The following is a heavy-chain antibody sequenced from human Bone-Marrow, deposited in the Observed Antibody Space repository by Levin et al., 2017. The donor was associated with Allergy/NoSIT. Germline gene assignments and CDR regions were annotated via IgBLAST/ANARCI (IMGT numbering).Heavy chain of an antibody. CDR3: ARENYGLFDY. D-gene: IGHD3-10*01. CDR2: ISSRSSTI. J-gene: IGHJ4*02. V-gene: IGHV3-48*02. CDR1: GFTFNSYN. Sequence: GGSLRLSCAASGFTFNSYNMNWVRQAPGKGLEWVSYISSRSSTIRYADSVKGRFTISRDNAENSLYLQMNSLRDEDTAVYYCARENYGLFDYWGQGTLVTVSS.